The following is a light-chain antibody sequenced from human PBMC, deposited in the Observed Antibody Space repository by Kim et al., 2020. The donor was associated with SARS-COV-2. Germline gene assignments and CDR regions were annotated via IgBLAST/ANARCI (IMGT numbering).Light chain of an antibody. CDR2: EVC. CDR3: SSYTSSSTLI. V-gene: IGLV2-18*02. Sequence: GQSVTMSCTGPSSDVGSYNRVSCDQQPPGTAPNLIIYEVCDRPSGVPHRFSGSKSGNTASLTIFWLQTEDEADYYCSSYTSSSTLIFGGGTQLTVL. J-gene: IGLJ2*01. CDR1: SSDVGSYNR.